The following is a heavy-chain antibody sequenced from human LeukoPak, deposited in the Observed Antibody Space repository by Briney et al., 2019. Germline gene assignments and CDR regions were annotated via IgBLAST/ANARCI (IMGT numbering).Heavy chain of an antibody. CDR3: ARGGHHIAVVPDAMSGNWFDP. CDR1: GGSISRYY. V-gene: IGHV4-4*07. CDR2: INPSGST. J-gene: IGHJ5*02. Sequence: PSETLSLTCTVSGVSGGSISRYYWSWIRQTAGEGLEWIGRINPSGSTNYNPPLKSRVTMSLDVSKSQFSLKLSSVTAADTAVYYCARGGHHIAVVPDAMSGNWFDPWGQGTLVTVSS. D-gene: IGHD2-2*01.